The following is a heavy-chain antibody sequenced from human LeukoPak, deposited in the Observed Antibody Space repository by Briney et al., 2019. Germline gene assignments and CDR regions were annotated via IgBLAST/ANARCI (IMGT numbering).Heavy chain of an antibody. J-gene: IGHJ2*01. CDR3: ARVRGYSSIRWYFDL. Sequence: PSETLSLTCTVSGGSISSGDYYWSWIRQPPGKGLEWIGYIYYSGSTYYNPSRKSRVTISVDTSKNQSSLKLSSVTAADTAVYYCARVRGYSSIRWYFDLWGRGTLVTVSS. CDR2: IYYSGST. CDR1: GGSISSGDYY. D-gene: IGHD6-13*01. V-gene: IGHV4-30-4*01.